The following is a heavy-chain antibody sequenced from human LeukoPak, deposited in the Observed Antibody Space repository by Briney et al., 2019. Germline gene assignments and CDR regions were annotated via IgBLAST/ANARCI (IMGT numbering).Heavy chain of an antibody. J-gene: IGHJ6*02. CDR2: INHSGST. D-gene: IGHD3-10*01. CDR1: GGSFSGYY. V-gene: IGHV4-34*01. CDR3: ARNYGSGGDYYYYGMDV. Sequence: PSETLSLTCAVYGGSFSGYYWSWIRQPPGKGLEWIGEINHSGSTNYNPSLKSRVTISVDTSKNQFSLKLTSVTAADTALYYCARNYGSGGDYYYYGMDVWGQGTTVTVSS.